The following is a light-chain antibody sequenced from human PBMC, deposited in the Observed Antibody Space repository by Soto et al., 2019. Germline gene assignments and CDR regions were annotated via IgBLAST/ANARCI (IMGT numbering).Light chain of an antibody. Sequence: DIPMTQSPSSLSASLGDRITITCRASQSINTYLNWYQQKPGKAPKLLIYAASILQSGVPSRFSGSGSGTDFTLTISSLQPEDFATYYCQQSYSTPAFGQGTKVEIK. CDR1: QSINTY. CDR3: QQSYSTPA. J-gene: IGKJ1*01. V-gene: IGKV1-39*01. CDR2: AAS.